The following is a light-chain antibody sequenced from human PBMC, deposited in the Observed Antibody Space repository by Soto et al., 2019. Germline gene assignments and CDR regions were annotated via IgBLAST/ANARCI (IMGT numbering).Light chain of an antibody. V-gene: IGKV3D-7*01. CDR2: GAS. Sequence: PGERVALSCRPSQSVSSSCLTWYQQKPGQAPRLLIYGASTRATRNPARCSGCGSGTDFTLTISSLQHEVVAVYNWQRDYSPWTFGQGTKVDIK. J-gene: IGKJ1*01. CDR3: QRDYSPWT. CDR1: QSVSSSC.